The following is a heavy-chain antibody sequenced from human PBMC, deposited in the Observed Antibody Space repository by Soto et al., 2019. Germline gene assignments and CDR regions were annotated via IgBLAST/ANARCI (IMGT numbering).Heavy chain of an antibody. V-gene: IGHV1-2*02. CDR1: GFTFSGLY. J-gene: IGHJ6*02. CDR3: AWSPYPFEGDGQYYNSGMDL. CDR2: IKPNTDDT. D-gene: IGHD2-8*02. Sequence: ASVEVSCKPSGFTFSGLYLHWVRQAPGQGLEGMGWIKPNTDDTGYAQKFQGRVTLTRDTSSSAGYVDLSRLRSDDTAVYYCAWSPYPFEGDGQYYNSGMDLWGLGTTVTVS.